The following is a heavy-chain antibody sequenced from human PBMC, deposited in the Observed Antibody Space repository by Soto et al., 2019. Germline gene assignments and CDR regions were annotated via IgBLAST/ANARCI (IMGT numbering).Heavy chain of an antibody. J-gene: IGHJ6*01. V-gene: IGHV1-18*01. CDR2: ISGYNGDT. D-gene: IGHD2-8*01. Sequence: QGQLVQSGAEVKKPGASVKVSCKASGYTFTRYGISWVRQAPGQGLEWMGWISGYNGDTNYAQKFQGRVHMTVDTSTTTAFMELTSLTSDDRAVYYCAKNGQPPYYYYGMDVW. CDR1: GYTFTRYG. CDR3: AKNGQPPYYYYGMDV.